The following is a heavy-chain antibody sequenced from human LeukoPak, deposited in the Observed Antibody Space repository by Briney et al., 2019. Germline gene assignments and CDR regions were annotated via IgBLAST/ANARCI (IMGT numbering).Heavy chain of an antibody. D-gene: IGHD1-26*01. V-gene: IGHV3-23*01. CDR2: IAVGGGST. CDR1: GFTFASYA. J-gene: IGHJ4*02. CDR3: ARDSGSYRYYFDY. Sequence: PGGSLRLSCAASGFTFASYAMSWVRQAPGKGLEWVSTIAVGGGSTFYADSVKGRFTISRDNSKNTLYLQVNSLRAEDTAVYYCARDSGSYRYYFDYWGQGTLVTVSS.